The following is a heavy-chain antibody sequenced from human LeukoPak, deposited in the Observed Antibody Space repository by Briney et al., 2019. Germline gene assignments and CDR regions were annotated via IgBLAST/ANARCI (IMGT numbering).Heavy chain of an antibody. CDR3: RRDLGTSGWYTFDF. V-gene: IGHV6-1*01. D-gene: IGHD6-19*01. Sequence: SQTLSLTCAISGDSVSSKNGAWNWIRQSPSRGLEWLGRTYYRSKWYDEYADSVKGRVTISPDTSKNQFSLHVYSVTPEDTAVYYCRRDLGTSGWYTFDFWGQGTLVTVSS. J-gene: IGHJ5*01. CDR2: TYYRSKWYD. CDR1: GDSVSSKNGA.